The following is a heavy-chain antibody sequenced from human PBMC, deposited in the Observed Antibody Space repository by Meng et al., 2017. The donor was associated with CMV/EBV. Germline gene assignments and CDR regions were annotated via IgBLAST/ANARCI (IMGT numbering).Heavy chain of an antibody. CDR2: MNPNSGNT. CDR1: GYTFTSYD. D-gene: IGHD3-16*01. Sequence: ASVKVSCKASGYTFTSYDINWVRQATGQGLEWMGWMNPNSGNTGYAQKFQGRVTMTRNTSISTAYMALSSLRSEDTAVYYCARVGVNLDGFDIWGQGTMVTVSS. J-gene: IGHJ3*02. V-gene: IGHV1-8*01. CDR3: ARVGVNLDGFDI.